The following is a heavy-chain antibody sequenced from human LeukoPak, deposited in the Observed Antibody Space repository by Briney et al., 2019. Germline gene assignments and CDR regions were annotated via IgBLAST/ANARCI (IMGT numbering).Heavy chain of an antibody. CDR2: ISGSGDST. Sequence: GGSLRLSCAASGFTFSSYAMSWVRPAPGKGLEWVSAISGSGDSTYYADSVKGRFTISRDNSKNTLYLQMNSLRAEDTAVYYCAKQRGLGIVAASNYWGQGTLVTVSS. J-gene: IGHJ4*02. V-gene: IGHV3-23*01. CDR3: AKQRGLGIVAASNY. D-gene: IGHD6-13*01. CDR1: GFTFSSYA.